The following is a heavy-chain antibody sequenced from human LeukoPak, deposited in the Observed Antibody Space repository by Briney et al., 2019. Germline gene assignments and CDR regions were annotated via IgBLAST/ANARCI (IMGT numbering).Heavy chain of an antibody. V-gene: IGHV3-48*03. D-gene: IGHD2-2*01. CDR1: GFTFSSYE. J-gene: IGHJ4*02. Sequence: RSGGSLRLSCAASGFTFSSYEMEWVRQAPGKGLEWVSYVSPSSNTIYYADSVKGRFTISRDNAKNSLYLQMNSLRAEDTALYYCARGGRSSSSYWGQGTLVTVSS. CDR3: ARGGRSSSSY. CDR2: VSPSSNTI.